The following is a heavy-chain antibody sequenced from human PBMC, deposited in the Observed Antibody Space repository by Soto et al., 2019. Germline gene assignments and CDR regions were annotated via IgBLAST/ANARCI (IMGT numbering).Heavy chain of an antibody. CDR1: GFTVSSNY. D-gene: IGHD6-19*01. J-gene: IGHJ4*02. V-gene: IGHV3-66*01. CDR2: IYSAGNT. CDR3: ARDLAGPFDY. Sequence: GSLRLSCAASGFTVSSNYMSWVRQAPGKGLEWISIIYSAGNTYYADSVKGRFTISRDNSKNTLYLQMNSLGAEDTAVYYCARDLAGPFDYWGQGTLVTVSS.